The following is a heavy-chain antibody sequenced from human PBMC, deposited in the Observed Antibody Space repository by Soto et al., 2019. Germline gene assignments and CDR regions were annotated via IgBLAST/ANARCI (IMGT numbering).Heavy chain of an antibody. D-gene: IGHD2-15*01. V-gene: IGHV1-58*01. CDR2: IVVGSVDT. CDR3: AADRECSDANCHPYNFDS. J-gene: IGHJ4*02. Sequence: QMQLVQSGPEVKQPGTSVKVSCKASGFTFTSSAVQWVRQARGQRLEWIGWIVVGSVDTKYAQKFQARVTITRDMSTSTAYMELSSLRSEDTAVYYCAADRECSDANCHPYNFDSWGQGTPVTVSS. CDR1: GFTFTSSA.